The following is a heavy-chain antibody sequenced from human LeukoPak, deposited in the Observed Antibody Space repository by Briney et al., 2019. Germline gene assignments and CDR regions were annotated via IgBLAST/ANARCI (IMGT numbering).Heavy chain of an antibody. CDR1: GFTFSSYW. D-gene: IGHD5-12*01. J-gene: IGHJ4*02. V-gene: IGHV3-7*01. Sequence: GGSLRLSCAASGFTFSSYWMSWVRQAPGKGLEWVANIKQDGSEKYYVDSVKGRFTISRDNAKNSLYLQMNSLRAEDTAVYYCARDQYNLAWLRSHFDYWGQGTLVTVSS. CDR2: IKQDGSEK. CDR3: ARDQYNLAWLRSHFDY.